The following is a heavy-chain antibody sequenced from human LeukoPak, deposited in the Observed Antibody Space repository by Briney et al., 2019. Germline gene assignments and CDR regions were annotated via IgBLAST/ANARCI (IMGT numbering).Heavy chain of an antibody. J-gene: IGHJ4*02. CDR2: IIPIFCTA. D-gene: IGHD3-3*01. CDR3: ARGRKNYDFPN. CDR1: GGTFSSYA. Sequence: GASVKISCKASGGTFSSYAISWVRQAPGQGLEWMGGIIPIFCTANYAQKFQGRVTITADESTSTAYMELSSLRSEDTAVYYCARGRKNYDFPNWGQGTLVTVSS. V-gene: IGHV1-69*13.